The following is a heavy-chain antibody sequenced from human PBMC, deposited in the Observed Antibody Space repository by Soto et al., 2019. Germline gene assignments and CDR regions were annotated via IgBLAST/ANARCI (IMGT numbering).Heavy chain of an antibody. CDR1: GYTFTGYY. V-gene: IGHV1-2*02. CDR2: INPNSGGT. Sequence: ASVKVSCKASGYTFTGYYMHWVRHAPGQGLEWMGWINPNSGGTNYAQKFQGRVTMTRDTSISTAYMELSRLRSDDTAVYYCARDPGYSGYEDYWGQGTLVTVSS. CDR3: ARDPGYSGYEDY. D-gene: IGHD5-12*01. J-gene: IGHJ4*02.